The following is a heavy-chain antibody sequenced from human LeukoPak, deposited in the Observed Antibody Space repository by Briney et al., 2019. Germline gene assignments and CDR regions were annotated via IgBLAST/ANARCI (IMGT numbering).Heavy chain of an antibody. J-gene: IGHJ4*02. V-gene: IGHV4-59*08. CDR2: IYYTGST. Sequence: PSETLSLTCTVSGGSISSFYWSWIRQPPGKGLEWIGYIYYTGSTNYNPSLESRVTMSVDSSKSQLSLKLTSLTAADSAVYYCARRSTLENFFDSWGQGTPVTVSS. CDR1: GGSISSFY. CDR3: ARRSTLENFFDS. D-gene: IGHD6-6*01.